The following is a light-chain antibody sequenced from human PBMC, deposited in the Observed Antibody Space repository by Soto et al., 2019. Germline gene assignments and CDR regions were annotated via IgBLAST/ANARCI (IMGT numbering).Light chain of an antibody. Sequence: FMLTQPHSVSESPGKTVTISCTRSSGSIASTYVQWYQQRPGSVPTIVIYEDKQRPSGVPDRFSGSIDRSSNSASLTISGLKTEGEADYYCQSYHINNQGVFGGGTQLTVL. V-gene: IGLV6-57*04. J-gene: IGLJ3*02. CDR3: QSYHINNQGV. CDR1: SGSIASTY. CDR2: EDK.